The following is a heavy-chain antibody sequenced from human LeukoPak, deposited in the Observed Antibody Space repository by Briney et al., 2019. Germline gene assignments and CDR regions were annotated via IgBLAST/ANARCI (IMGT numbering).Heavy chain of an antibody. CDR1: GGTFSSYA. D-gene: IGHD6-19*01. CDR3: ARRRESSGLIFDY. Sequence: SVKVSCKASGGTFSSYAISWVRQAPGQGLEWMGRIIPIFGTADYAQKFQGRVTITTDESTSTAYMELSSLRSEDTAVYYCARRRESSGLIFDYWGQGTLVTVSS. J-gene: IGHJ4*02. V-gene: IGHV1-69*05. CDR2: IIPIFGTA.